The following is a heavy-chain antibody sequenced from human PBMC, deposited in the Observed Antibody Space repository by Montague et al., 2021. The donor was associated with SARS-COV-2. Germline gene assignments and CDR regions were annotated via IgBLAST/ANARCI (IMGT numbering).Heavy chain of an antibody. CDR1: GGSFNGYY. CDR3: ARGNGCSGGSCYYEWGPYCCDGMDV. D-gene: IGHD2-15*01. V-gene: IGHV4-34*01. Sequence: SETLSLTCAVYGGSFNGYYWSWIRQPPGKGLEWIGEINHSGSTNYNPSLKTRVTISVDTSKNQFSLKLSSVTAADTAVYYCARGNGCSGGSCYYEWGPYCCDGMDVWGQGTTVTVSS. CDR2: INHSGST. J-gene: IGHJ6*02.